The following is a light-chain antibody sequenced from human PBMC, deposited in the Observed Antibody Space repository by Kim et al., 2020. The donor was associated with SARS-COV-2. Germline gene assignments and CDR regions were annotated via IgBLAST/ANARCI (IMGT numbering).Light chain of an antibody. J-gene: IGLJ3*02. CDR1: NIGSNS. CDR3: QVWDSSSDHPV. CDR2: YDS. V-gene: IGLV3-21*04. Sequence: APGKTARITCGGNNIGSNSVHWYQQKPGQAPVLVIYYDSDRPSGIPERFSGSNSGNTATLTSSRVEAEDEADYYCQVWDSSSDHPVFGGGTQLTVL.